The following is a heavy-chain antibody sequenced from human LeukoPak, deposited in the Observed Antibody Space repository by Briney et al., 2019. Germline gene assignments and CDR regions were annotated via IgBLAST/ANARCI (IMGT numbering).Heavy chain of an antibody. Sequence: PGGSLRLSCAASGFTFSSYAMSWVRQAPGKGLEWVSSISSSSSYIYYADSVKGRFTISRDNAKNSLYLQMNSLRAEDTAVYYCARDHGAPTAMVTYYFDYWGQGTLVTVSS. CDR1: GFTFSSYA. J-gene: IGHJ4*02. CDR3: ARDHGAPTAMVTYYFDY. V-gene: IGHV3-21*01. D-gene: IGHD5-18*01. CDR2: ISSSSSYI.